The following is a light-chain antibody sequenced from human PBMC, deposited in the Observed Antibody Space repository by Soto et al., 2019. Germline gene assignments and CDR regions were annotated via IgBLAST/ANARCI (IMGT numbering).Light chain of an antibody. CDR3: CAFAGSYTS. CDR2: DVT. Sequence: QSVLAQPRSVSGSPGQSVTIACTGTSSDVGGYNYVSWYQQHPGKAPKLMIYDVTKRPSGVPDRFSGSKSGNTASLTISGLQAEDEADYYCCAFAGSYTSFGTGTKVT. V-gene: IGLV2-11*01. J-gene: IGLJ1*01. CDR1: SSDVGGYNY.